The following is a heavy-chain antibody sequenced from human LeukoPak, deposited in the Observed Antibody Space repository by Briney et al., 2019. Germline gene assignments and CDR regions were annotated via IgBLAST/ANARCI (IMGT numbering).Heavy chain of an antibody. Sequence: SETLSLTCTVSGGSISSYYWSWIRQPPGKGLEWIGYIYYSGSTNYNPSLKSRVTISVDTSKNQFSLKLSSVTAADTAVYYCARGDYCGGDCYSVSWGQGTLVTVSS. D-gene: IGHD2-21*02. CDR2: IYYSGST. CDR3: ARGDYCGGDCYSVS. CDR1: GGSISSYY. J-gene: IGHJ5*02. V-gene: IGHV4-59*01.